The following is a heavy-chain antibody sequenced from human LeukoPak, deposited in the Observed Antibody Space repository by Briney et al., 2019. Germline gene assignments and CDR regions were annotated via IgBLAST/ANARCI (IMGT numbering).Heavy chain of an antibody. CDR2: IYDSGST. J-gene: IGHJ4*02. CDR1: DGSITSYY. V-gene: IGHV4-59*01. D-gene: IGHD3-10*01. Sequence: SETLSLTCTVSDGSITSYYWSWIRQPPGKGLEWIGHIYDSGSTNYNPSLKSRVTISVDTSKNQFSLKLSSVTAADTAVYYCARQYYGSEDNWGQGTLVTVSS. CDR3: ARQYYGSEDN.